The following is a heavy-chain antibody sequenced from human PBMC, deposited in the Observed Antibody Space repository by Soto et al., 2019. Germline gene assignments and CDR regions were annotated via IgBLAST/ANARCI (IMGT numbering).Heavy chain of an antibody. Sequence: PGGSLRLSCAASGFTFSSYAMHWVRQAPGKGLEWVAVISYDGSNKYYADSVKGRFTISRDNSKNTLYLQMNSLRAEDTAVYYCAREYYGSGSYSHYYYYGMDVWGQGTTVTVSS. V-gene: IGHV3-30-3*01. D-gene: IGHD3-10*01. CDR2: ISYDGSNK. CDR3: AREYYGSGSYSHYYYYGMDV. J-gene: IGHJ6*02. CDR1: GFTFSSYA.